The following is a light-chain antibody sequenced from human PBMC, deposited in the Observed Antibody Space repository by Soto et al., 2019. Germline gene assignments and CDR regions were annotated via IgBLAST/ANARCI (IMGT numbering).Light chain of an antibody. Sequence: EIVVTQSPATLSVSPGERATLSCRASQSVGNNFAWYQQNPGQAPRLLIFATSTRATGVPARFSGSGSGTEFTLTISSLQSEDSAVYYCQQYGDWPLTFGGGAKVEIE. V-gene: IGKV3-15*01. J-gene: IGKJ4*01. CDR2: ATS. CDR1: QSVGNN. CDR3: QQYGDWPLT.